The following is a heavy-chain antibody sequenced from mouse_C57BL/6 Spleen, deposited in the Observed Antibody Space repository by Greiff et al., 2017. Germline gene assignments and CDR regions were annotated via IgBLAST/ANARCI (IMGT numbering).Heavy chain of an antibody. CDR2: IYPRSGNT. D-gene: IGHD3-2*02. Sequence: QVQLKQSGAELARPGASVKLSCKASGYTFTSYGISWVKQRTGQGLEWIGEIYPRSGNTYYNEKFKGKDTLTADKSSSTAYMELRSLTSEDSAVYFCARRRDGSGYSYAMDYWGQGTSVTVSS. V-gene: IGHV1-81*01. CDR1: GYTFTSYG. CDR3: ARRRDGSGYSYAMDY. J-gene: IGHJ4*01.